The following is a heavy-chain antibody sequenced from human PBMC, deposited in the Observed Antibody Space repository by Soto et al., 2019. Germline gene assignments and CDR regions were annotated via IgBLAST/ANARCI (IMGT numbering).Heavy chain of an antibody. CDR3: ASAGAGSKSHAWDQ. V-gene: IGHV5-51*01. J-gene: IGHJ4*02. CDR1: GNTFASYW. D-gene: IGHD1-26*01. CDR2: IYPGDSDT. Sequence: VQLVQSGAEVKKPGESLKISCKASGNTFASYWIGWVRQMPGIGLEWMGIIYPGDSDTRYSPSFQGQVTISADKSINTAYLQWSILKASDTSIYYCASAGAGSKSHAWDQWGQGPLVTVSS.